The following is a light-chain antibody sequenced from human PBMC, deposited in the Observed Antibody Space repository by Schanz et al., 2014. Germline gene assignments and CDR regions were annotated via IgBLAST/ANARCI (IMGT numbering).Light chain of an antibody. J-gene: IGLJ3*02. CDR2: EGI. Sequence: QSVLTQPASVSGSPGQSITISCTATTNYGGSYNLVSWYQQSPGKAPQLMIYEGIKRPSGVSDRFSGSKSGNTASLTISGLQAEDEGDYYCCSYAGSSSLVFGGGTKLTV. CDR3: CSYAGSSSLV. V-gene: IGLV2-23*01. CDR1: TNYGGSYNL.